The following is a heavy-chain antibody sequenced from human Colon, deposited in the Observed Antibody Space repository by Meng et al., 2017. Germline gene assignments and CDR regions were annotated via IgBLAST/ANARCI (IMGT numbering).Heavy chain of an antibody. D-gene: IGHD5-24*01. CDR1: GFTFSSHA. CDR2: ISGSGGRT. J-gene: IGHJ4*02. V-gene: IGHV3-23*01. Sequence: GESLKISFAASGFTFSSHAMNWVRPAPGRGLEWVSGISGSGGRTDYVDSVKGRFTTSRDNSNNMLYLQMSSLRAEDTAIYYCARRRRDGYNSEIDSWGQGTLVTVSS. CDR3: ARRRRDGYNSEIDS.